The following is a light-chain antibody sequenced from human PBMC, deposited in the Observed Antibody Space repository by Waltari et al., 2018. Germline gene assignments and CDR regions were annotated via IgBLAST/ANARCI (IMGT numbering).Light chain of an antibody. Sequence: DVQMTQSPSSLSASLGDRVTMTCLPSQDIKIYLDWYQQKPGKAPNLLIYGTFTLQSGVPSRFSGSASGTNFTLTIDSLQPEDFATYYCQQSWHLPPTFGQGTRLDIK. J-gene: IGKJ5*01. CDR3: QQSWHLPPT. CDR2: GTF. CDR1: QDIKIY. V-gene: IGKV1-39*01.